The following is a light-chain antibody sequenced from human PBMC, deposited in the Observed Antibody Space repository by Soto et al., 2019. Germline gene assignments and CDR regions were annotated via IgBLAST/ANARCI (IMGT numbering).Light chain of an antibody. J-gene: IGLJ2*01. CDR1: SSDVGGYNY. V-gene: IGLV2-14*03. Sequence: QSALTQPASVSGSPGQSITISCTGTSSDVGGYNYVSWYQQHPGKAPKLMIYDVSNRPSGVSNRFSGSKSGNTASLTISGLPAEDEADYYCSSYTSSSTVVFGGGTKLNLL. CDR3: SSYTSSSTVV. CDR2: DVS.